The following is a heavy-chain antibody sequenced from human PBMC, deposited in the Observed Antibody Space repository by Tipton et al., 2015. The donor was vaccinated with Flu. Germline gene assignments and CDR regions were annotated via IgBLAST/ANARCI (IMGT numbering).Heavy chain of an antibody. CDR1: GFTFSGYY. V-gene: IGHV3-11*04. D-gene: IGHD6-13*01. CDR3: VRAIAAAGSR. Sequence: SLRLSCAASGFTFSGYYMSWIRQAPGKGLEWLSYISSGGSTMYYADSVRGRFTITRDNAKNSVDLQMNSLRVEDTAVYYCVRAIAAAGSRWGQGTLVTVSS. J-gene: IGHJ4*02. CDR2: ISSGGSTM.